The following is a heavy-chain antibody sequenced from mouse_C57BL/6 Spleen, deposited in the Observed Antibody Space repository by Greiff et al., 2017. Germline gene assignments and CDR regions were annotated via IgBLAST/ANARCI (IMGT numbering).Heavy chain of an antibody. J-gene: IGHJ2*01. CDR2: IRSKSSNYAT. CDR1: GFTFNTYA. V-gene: IGHV10-3*01. D-gene: IGHD1-1*01. CDR3: VREEITTVVDYFDY. Sequence: EVHLVESGGGLVQPKGSLKLSCAASGFTFNTYAMHWVRQAPGKGLEWVARIRSKSSNYATYYADSVKDRFTISRDDSQSMLYLQMNNLKTEDTAMYYCVREEITTVVDYFDYWGQGTTLTVSS.